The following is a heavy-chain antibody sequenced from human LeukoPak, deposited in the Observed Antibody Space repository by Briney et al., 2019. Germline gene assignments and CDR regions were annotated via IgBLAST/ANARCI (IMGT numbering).Heavy chain of an antibody. CDR1: GFTFSSYG. CDR3: ERATDYDSSGYYRWIDPHYFDY. V-gene: IGHV3-33*01. CDR2: IWYDGSNK. D-gene: IGHD3-22*01. Sequence: PGGSLRLSCAASGFTFSSYGMHWVRQAPGKGLEWVAVIWYDGSNKYYADSVKGRFTISRDNSKNTLYLQMNSLRAEDTAVYYCERATDYDSSGYYRWIDPHYFDYWGQGTLVTVSS. J-gene: IGHJ4*02.